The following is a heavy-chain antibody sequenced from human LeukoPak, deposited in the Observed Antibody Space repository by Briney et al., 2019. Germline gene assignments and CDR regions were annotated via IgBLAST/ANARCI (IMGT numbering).Heavy chain of an antibody. Sequence: ASVKVSCKAPGYTFTSYYIHWVRQAPGQGLELMGIINPSGGSTNYAQKFQGRVAMTRDTSTSTVYMELSSLRSEDTAVYYCARGLDYYDTTKGFDYWGQGTLVTVSS. V-gene: IGHV1-46*01. D-gene: IGHD3-22*01. J-gene: IGHJ4*02. CDR2: INPSGGST. CDR1: GYTFTSYY. CDR3: ARGLDYYDTTKGFDY.